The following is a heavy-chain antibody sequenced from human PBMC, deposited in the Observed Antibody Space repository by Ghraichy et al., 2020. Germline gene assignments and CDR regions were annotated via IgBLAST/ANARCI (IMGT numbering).Heavy chain of an antibody. CDR3: ASAYQSGCFDY. D-gene: IGHD6-19*01. J-gene: IGHJ4*02. Sequence: SETLSLTCTVSGGSLRNYYWSWIRQPPGKGLEWIGYIHYSGSTNYNPSLKSRVTISVDKSKNQFSLKVNSVTTADTAVYFCASAYQSGCFDYWGQGTLVTVSS. CDR1: GGSLRNYY. V-gene: IGHV4-59*01. CDR2: IHYSGST.